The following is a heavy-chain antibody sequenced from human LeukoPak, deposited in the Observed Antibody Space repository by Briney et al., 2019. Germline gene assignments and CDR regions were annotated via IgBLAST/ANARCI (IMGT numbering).Heavy chain of an antibody. D-gene: IGHD2-15*01. J-gene: IGHJ5*02. CDR3: ARDPHVGWPGWFDP. CDR2: INPSGGST. Sequence: HVASVKVSCKASGGTFSSYAISWVRQAPGQGLEWMGIINPSGGSTSYAQKFQGRVTMTRDTSTSTVYMELSSLRSEDTAVYYCARDPHVGWPGWFDPWGQGTLVTVSS. V-gene: IGHV1-46*01. CDR1: GGTFSSYA.